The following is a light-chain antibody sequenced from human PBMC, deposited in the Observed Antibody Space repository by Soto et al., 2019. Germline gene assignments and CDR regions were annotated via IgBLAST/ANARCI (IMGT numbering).Light chain of an antibody. CDR1: QSVSSSY. V-gene: IGKV3-20*01. CDR2: GAS. Sequence: EIVLTQSPGTLSLSPGERATLSCRASQSVSSSYLAWYQQKPGQAPRLLIYGASSRATGIPDRFSGSGSGTDFTLNISRLEPEDFVVYYCQQYGSSPRTFGQGTKVEIK. CDR3: QQYGSSPRT. J-gene: IGKJ1*01.